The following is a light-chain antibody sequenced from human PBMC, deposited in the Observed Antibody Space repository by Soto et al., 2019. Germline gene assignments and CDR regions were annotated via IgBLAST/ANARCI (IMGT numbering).Light chain of an antibody. Sequence: QAVLTQPPSASASLGASVTLTCTLSSGDSNYKVDWYQQRPGKGPRFVMRVGTGGIVGSKGDGIPDRFSVLGSGLNRYLTIKNIQEEDESDYHCGADHGSGSNFVWVFGGGTKVTVL. CDR3: GADHGSGSNFVWV. CDR2: VGTGGIVG. V-gene: IGLV9-49*01. J-gene: IGLJ3*02. CDR1: SGDSNYK.